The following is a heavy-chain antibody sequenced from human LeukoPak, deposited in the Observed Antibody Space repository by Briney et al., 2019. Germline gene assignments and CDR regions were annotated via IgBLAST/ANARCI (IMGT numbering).Heavy chain of an antibody. CDR2: ISGSGGST. J-gene: IGHJ4*02. V-gene: IGHV3-23*01. Sequence: GGSLRLSCAASGFTFSSYAMSWVRQAPGKGREWVSAISGSGGSTYYADSVKGRFTISRDNSKNTLYLQMNSLRAEDTAVYYCAKNPFLGYCSGGSCLGYWGQGTLVTVSS. D-gene: IGHD2-15*01. CDR1: GFTFSSYA. CDR3: AKNPFLGYCSGGSCLGY.